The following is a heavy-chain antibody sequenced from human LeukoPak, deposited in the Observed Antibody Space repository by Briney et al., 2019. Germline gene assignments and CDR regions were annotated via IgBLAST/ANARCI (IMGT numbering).Heavy chain of an antibody. CDR2: ISGSGGST. D-gene: IGHD3-10*01. CDR1: GFTFSSYA. Sequence: GGSLRLSCAASGFTFSSYAMSWVRQAPGKGLEWVSAISGSGGSTYYADSVKGRFTISRDNSKNTLYLQMNSLRAEDTAVYYCAKFYSSITMVRGVPDYWGQGALVTVSS. V-gene: IGHV3-23*01. CDR3: AKFYSSITMVRGVPDY. J-gene: IGHJ4*02.